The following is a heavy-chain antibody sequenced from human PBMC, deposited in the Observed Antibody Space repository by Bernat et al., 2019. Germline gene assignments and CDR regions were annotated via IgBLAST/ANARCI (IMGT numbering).Heavy chain of an antibody. J-gene: IGHJ6*03. CDR1: GGSFSGYY. V-gene: IGHV4-34*01. D-gene: IGHD2-2*01. CDR2: INHSGST. Sequence: QVQLQQWGAGLLKPSETLSLTCAVYGGSFSGYYWSWIRQPPGKGLEWIGEINHSGSTNYNPSLKSRVTISVDTSKNQFSLKLSSVTAADTAVYYCARTVVPAAMPGYYYYYMDVWGKGTTVTVSS. CDR3: ARTVVPAAMPGYYYYYMDV.